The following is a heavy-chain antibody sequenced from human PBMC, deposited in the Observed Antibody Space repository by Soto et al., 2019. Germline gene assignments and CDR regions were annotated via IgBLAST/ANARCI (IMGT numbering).Heavy chain of an antibody. Sequence: PGGSLRLSCAASGFTFSSYSMNWVRQAPGKGLEWVSSISSSSYIYYADSVKGRFTISRDNAKNSLYLPMNSLRAEDTAVYYWAREPYGDYSNWFDPWGQGTLVTVSS. CDR2: ISSSSYI. V-gene: IGHV3-21*01. CDR1: GFTFSSYS. CDR3: AREPYGDYSNWFDP. D-gene: IGHD4-17*01. J-gene: IGHJ5*02.